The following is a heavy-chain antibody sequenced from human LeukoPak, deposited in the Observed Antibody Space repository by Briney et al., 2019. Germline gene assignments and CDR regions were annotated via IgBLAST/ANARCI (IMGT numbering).Heavy chain of an antibody. V-gene: IGHV3-30*02. CDR1: GFTFSSYG. CDR2: IRYDGSNK. CDR3: AKEGGYSGYDYYYMDV. J-gene: IGHJ6*03. D-gene: IGHD5-12*01. Sequence: PGGSLRLSCAASGFTFSSYGMHWVRQAPGKGLEWVAFIRYDGSNKYYADSVKGRFTISRDNSKNTLYLQMNRLRAEDTAVYYCAKEGGYSGYDYYYMDVWGKGTTVTVSS.